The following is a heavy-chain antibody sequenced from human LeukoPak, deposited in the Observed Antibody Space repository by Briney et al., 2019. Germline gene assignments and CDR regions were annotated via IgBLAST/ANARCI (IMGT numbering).Heavy chain of an antibody. CDR3: ARDWSRYSSGWYKGMGFDY. Sequence: PSETLSLTCTVSGGSISSSSYYWGWIRQPPGKGLEWIGSIYYSGSTYYNPSLKSRVTISVDTSKNQFSLKLSSVTAADTAVYYCARDWSRYSSGWYKGMGFDYWGQGTLVTVSS. V-gene: IGHV4-39*07. CDR2: IYYSGST. CDR1: GGSISSSSYY. J-gene: IGHJ4*02. D-gene: IGHD6-19*01.